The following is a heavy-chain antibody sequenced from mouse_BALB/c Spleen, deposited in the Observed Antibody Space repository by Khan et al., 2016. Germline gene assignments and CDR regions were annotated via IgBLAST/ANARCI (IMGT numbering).Heavy chain of an antibody. CDR2: IFPGSGST. D-gene: IGHD1-2*01. J-gene: IGHJ4*01. CDR1: GYTFTDYY. CDR3: ARSYYGYFAMDY. Sequence: QVRLQQSGTELPRPGASVKLSCKASGYTFTDYYLHWVMQRTGQGLEWIGEIFPGSGSTYYNEKFKGKASLTADPSSSTAYMQLSSLTSEDSAVYVCARSYYGYFAMDYWGHGASVTVSS. V-gene: IGHV1-77*01.